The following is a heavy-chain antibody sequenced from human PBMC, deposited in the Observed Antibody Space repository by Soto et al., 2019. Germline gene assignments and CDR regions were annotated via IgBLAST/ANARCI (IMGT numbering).Heavy chain of an antibody. V-gene: IGHV3-30-3*01. CDR3: ARERITIFGYYYYYGMDV. CDR1: GFTFSSYA. J-gene: IGHJ6*02. CDR2: ISYDGSNK. D-gene: IGHD3-3*01. Sequence: QTGGSLRLSCAASGFTFSSYAMHWVRQAPGKGPEWVAVISYDGSNKYYADSVKGRFTISRDNSKNTLYLQMNSLRAEDTAVYYCARERITIFGYYYYYGMDVWGQGTTVTVSS.